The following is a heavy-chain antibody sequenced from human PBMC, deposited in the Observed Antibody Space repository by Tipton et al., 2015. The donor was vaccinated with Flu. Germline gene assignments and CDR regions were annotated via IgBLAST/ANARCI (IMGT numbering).Heavy chain of an antibody. V-gene: IGHV4-39*07. J-gene: IGHJ6*02. CDR1: GGSISSSSYY. CDR2: IYYSGST. Sequence: GLVKPSETLSLTCTVSGGSISSSSYYWGWIRQPPGKGLEWIGSIYYSGSTYYNPSLKSRVTISVDTSKNQFSLKLSSVTAADTAVYYCARDRYYDSSGYPYYYYYGMDVWGQGTTVTVSS. CDR3: ARDRYYDSSGYPYYYYYGMDV. D-gene: IGHD3-22*01.